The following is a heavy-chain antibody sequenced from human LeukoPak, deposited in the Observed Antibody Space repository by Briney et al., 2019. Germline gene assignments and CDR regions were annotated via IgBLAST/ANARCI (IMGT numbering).Heavy chain of an antibody. V-gene: IGHV3-21*01. J-gene: IGHJ4*02. CDR1: GFTFSSYS. D-gene: IGHD6-19*01. CDR3: ARYSSGWYDEGFDY. Sequence: PGGSLRLSCAASGFTFSSYSMNWVRQAPGKGLEWVSSISSSSSYIYYADSVKGRFTISRDNAKNSLYLQMNSLRAEDTAVYYCARYSSGWYDEGFDYWGQGTLVTVSS. CDR2: ISSSSSYI.